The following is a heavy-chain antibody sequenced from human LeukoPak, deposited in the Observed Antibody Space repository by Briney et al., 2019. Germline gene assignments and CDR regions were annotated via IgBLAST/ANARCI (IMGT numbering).Heavy chain of an antibody. V-gene: IGHV4-38-2*02. CDR3: AGLVGAPQENWFDP. J-gene: IGHJ5*02. D-gene: IGHD1-26*01. CDR1: NYSIRGGFF. CDR2: IARDGNA. Sequence: KSSETLSLTCTVCNYSIRGGFFWGWIRQSPGRGLGWIGIIARDGNAFSNPALKSRLTISVDTSKNQFSLKRSSVTAADTAVYYWAGLVGAPQENWFDPWGQGTLVTVSS.